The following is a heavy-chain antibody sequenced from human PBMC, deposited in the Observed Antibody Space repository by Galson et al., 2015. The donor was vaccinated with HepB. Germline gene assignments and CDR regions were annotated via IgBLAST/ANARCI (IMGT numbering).Heavy chain of an antibody. J-gene: IGHJ6*02. CDR1: GYTFTSYG. Sequence: SVKVSCKASGYTFTSYGISWVRQAPGQGLEWMGWISAYNGNTNYAQKLQGRVTMTTDTSTSTAYMELRSLRSDDTAVYYCARDIGYCSSTSCYAGDYYYYYGMDVWGQGTTVTVSS. D-gene: IGHD2-2*01. CDR3: ARDIGYCSSTSCYAGDYYYYYGMDV. CDR2: ISAYNGNT. V-gene: IGHV1-18*04.